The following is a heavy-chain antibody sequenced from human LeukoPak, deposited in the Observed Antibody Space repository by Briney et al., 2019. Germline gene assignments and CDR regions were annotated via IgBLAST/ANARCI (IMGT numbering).Heavy chain of an antibody. CDR2: IYTSGST. D-gene: IGHD6-13*01. CDR3: ARIITSSWRFDY. CDR1: GGSISSYY. V-gene: IGHV4-4*07. Sequence: SETLSLTCTVSGGSISSYYWSWIRQPAGKGLEWIGRIYTSGSTNYNPSLKSRVTMSVDTSKNQFSLNLSSVTAADTAVYYCARIITSSWRFDYWGQGTLVTVSS. J-gene: IGHJ4*02.